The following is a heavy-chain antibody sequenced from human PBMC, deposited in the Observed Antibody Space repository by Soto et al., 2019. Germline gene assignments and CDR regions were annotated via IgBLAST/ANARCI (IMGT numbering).Heavy chain of an antibody. CDR1: GFVFSAYW. CDR2: IHGDGGKI. Sequence: EVQLVESGGGLVQPGWSLRLSCAASGFVFSAYWMSWVRQAPGKGLEWVANIHGDGGKIYYVDSVKGRFTISRDNAKRSLYLQMNSLRAEDTAVYYCARDFYGGYTYGPGDYWGQGALVAVSS. V-gene: IGHV3-7*01. J-gene: IGHJ4*02. CDR3: ARDFYGGYTYGPGDY. D-gene: IGHD5-18*01.